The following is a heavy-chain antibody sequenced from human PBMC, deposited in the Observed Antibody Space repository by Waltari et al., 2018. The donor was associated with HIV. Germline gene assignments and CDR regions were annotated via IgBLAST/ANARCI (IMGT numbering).Heavy chain of an antibody. D-gene: IGHD3-16*01. CDR2: IWSDGYNK. V-gene: IGHV3-33*06. CDR3: VKERGPFNGFDI. Sequence: QVYLLESGGGLVLPRGSLYPSVLALGSPFSAYGMHWVRQAPVKGLEWVAVIWSDGYNKFYADSVRVRFTFSRDNSKYTLSLQMNSLRAEDTALYYCVKERGPFNGFDIWGQGTMVTVSS. J-gene: IGHJ3*02. CDR1: GSPFSAYG.